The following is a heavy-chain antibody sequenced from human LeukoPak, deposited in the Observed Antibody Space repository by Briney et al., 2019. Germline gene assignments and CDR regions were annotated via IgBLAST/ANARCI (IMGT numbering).Heavy chain of an antibody. J-gene: IGHJ6*02. CDR2: ISSSSSTI. CDR3: ARTYGGNSGYYYYGMDV. CDR1: GFTFSSYS. V-gene: IGHV3-48*02. Sequence: PGGSLRLSCAASGFTFSSYSMNWVRQAPGKGLEWVSYISSSSSTIYYADSVKGRFTISRDNAKNSLYLQMNSLRDEDTAVYYCARTYGGNSGYYYYGMDVWGQGTTVTVSS. D-gene: IGHD4-17*01.